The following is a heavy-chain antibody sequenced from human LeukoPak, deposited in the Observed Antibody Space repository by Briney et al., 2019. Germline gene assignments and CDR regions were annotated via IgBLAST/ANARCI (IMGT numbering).Heavy chain of an antibody. CDR1: GFTFSSYI. V-gene: IGHV3-21*01. CDR3: ARSILAGTGGFDY. Sequence: GGSLRPSCAASGFTFSSYIMNWVRQAPGEGLEWVSSISRSSTYIYYADSVKGRFTISRDNAKNSLYLQMNSLRAEDTAIYYCARSILAGTGGFDYWGQGSLITVSS. D-gene: IGHD6-19*01. J-gene: IGHJ4*02. CDR2: ISRSSTYI.